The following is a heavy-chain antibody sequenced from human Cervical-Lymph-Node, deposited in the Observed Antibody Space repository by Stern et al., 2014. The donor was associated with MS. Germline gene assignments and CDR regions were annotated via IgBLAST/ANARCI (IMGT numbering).Heavy chain of an antibody. D-gene: IGHD5-24*01. CDR3: AGGTGWLQPH. V-gene: IGHV3-7*01. CDR1: GFTFTSFF. J-gene: IGHJ4*02. CDR2: IDQDGNWA. Sequence: EVQLVESGGDLVQPGGSLRLSCAASGFTFTSFFMSWVRQAPGKGLECVADIDQDGNWANCADAVKDRFTISRDNAKNSLYLQMNSLRVDDTAVYYCAGGTGWLQPHWGQGALVTVSS.